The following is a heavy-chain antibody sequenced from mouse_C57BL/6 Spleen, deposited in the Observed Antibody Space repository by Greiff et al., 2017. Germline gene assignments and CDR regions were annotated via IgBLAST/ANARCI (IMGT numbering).Heavy chain of an antibody. J-gene: IGHJ3*01. CDR3: ASGGISTRVPVAY. Sequence: VKLQQSVAELVRPGASVKLSCTASGFNIKNNYMHWVTQRPEQGLEWIGRIDPANGNTKYAPKFQGKATIPADTSANTAYLQRSSLTSEDTAIYYCASGGISTRVPVAYWGQGTLVTVSA. CDR2: IDPANGNT. D-gene: IGHD2-2*01. V-gene: IGHV14-3*01. CDR1: GFNIKNNY.